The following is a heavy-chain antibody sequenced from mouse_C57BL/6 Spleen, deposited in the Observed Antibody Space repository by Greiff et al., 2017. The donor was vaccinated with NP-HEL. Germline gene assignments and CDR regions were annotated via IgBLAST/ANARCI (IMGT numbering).Heavy chain of an antibody. D-gene: IGHD1-1*01. CDR3: ARWGTTESGGFAY. V-gene: IGHV1-52*01. Sequence: QVQLQQPGAELVRPGSSVKLSCKASGYTFTSYWMHWVKQRPIQGLEWIGNIDPSDSETHYNQKFKDKATLTVDKSSSTAYMQLSSLTSEDSAVYYCARWGTTESGGFAYWGQGTLVTVSA. CDR1: GYTFTSYW. CDR2: IDPSDSET. J-gene: IGHJ3*01.